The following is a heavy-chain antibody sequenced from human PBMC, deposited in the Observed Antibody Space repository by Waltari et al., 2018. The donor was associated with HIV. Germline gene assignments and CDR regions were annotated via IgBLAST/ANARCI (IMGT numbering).Heavy chain of an antibody. Sequence: QITLKESGPTLVKPTQTLTLTCTFSGFSLRTSGVGVGWLRQPPGKALEWLALIYWNDDKRYSPPLKSRLTVTKDTSKNQVVLTMTNMDPVDTATYYCAQSHSSAYYFDYWGQGTLVTVSS. CDR3: AQSHSSAYYFDY. J-gene: IGHJ4*02. D-gene: IGHD3-22*01. CDR1: GFSLRTSGVG. V-gene: IGHV2-5*01. CDR2: IYWNDDK.